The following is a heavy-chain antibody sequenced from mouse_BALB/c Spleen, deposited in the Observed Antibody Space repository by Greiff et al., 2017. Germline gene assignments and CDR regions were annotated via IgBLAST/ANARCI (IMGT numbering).Heavy chain of an antibody. CDR2: IWGDGST. D-gene: IGHD2-10*01. V-gene: IGHV2-6-7*01. CDR3: ARERAYYGNYAYCDY. J-gene: IGHJ2*01. Sequence: VQLQESGPGLVAPSQSLSITCTVSGFSLTGYGVNWVRQPPGKGLEWLGMIWGDGSTDYNSALKSRLSISKDNSKSQVFLKMNSLQTDDTARYYCARERAYYGNYAYCDYWGQGTTLTVSS. CDR1: GFSLTGYG.